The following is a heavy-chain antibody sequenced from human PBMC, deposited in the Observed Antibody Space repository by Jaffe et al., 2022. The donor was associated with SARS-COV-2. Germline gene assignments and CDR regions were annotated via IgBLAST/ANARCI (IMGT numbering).Heavy chain of an antibody. J-gene: IGHJ4*02. CDR2: ISWNSGSI. Sequence: EVQLVESGGGLVQPGRSLRLSCAASGFTFDDYAMHWVRQAPGKGLEWVSGISWNSGSIGYADSVKGRFTISRDNAKNSLYLQMNSLRAEDTALYYCAKDRSTFVAALEGYFDYWGQGTLVTVSS. V-gene: IGHV3-9*01. CDR3: AKDRSTFVAALEGYFDY. CDR1: GFTFDDYA. D-gene: IGHD2-15*01.